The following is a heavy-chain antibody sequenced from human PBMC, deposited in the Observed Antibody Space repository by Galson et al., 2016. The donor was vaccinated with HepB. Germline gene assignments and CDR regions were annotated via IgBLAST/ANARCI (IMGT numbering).Heavy chain of an antibody. D-gene: IGHD1-26*01. CDR2: ISSGSSYK. CDR1: GFSFSSYS. CDR3: AKPRNSGHYPDAFDV. Sequence: SLRLSCAASGFSFSSYSMNWVRQAPGKGLEWVSSISSGSSYKYSAASLKGRFTISRDNARNSLYLQMNSRRAEDTAVYYCAKPRNSGHYPDAFDVLGQGTKVTVSS. V-gene: IGHV3-21*01. J-gene: IGHJ3*01.